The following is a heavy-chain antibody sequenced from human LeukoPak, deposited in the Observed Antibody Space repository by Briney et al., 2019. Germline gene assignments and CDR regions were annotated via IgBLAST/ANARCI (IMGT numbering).Heavy chain of an antibody. Sequence: SETLSLTCSVSGDSISSGYYWGWFRQPPGKGLEYIATIYHSGNTYYNPSLRSRVTISVDTSKNQFSLKLSSVTAADTAVYYCARGSIHGSSSYYMNVWGKGTTVTVSS. CDR3: ARGSIHGSSSYYMNV. D-gene: IGHD6-6*01. J-gene: IGHJ6*03. V-gene: IGHV4-38-2*02. CDR2: IYHSGNT. CDR1: GDSISSGYY.